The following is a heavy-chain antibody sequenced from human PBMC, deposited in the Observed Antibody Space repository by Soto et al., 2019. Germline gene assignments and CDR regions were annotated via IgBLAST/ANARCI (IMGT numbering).Heavy chain of an antibody. V-gene: IGHV3-30-3*01. CDR1: GFTFRSYA. D-gene: IGHD5-12*01. J-gene: IGHJ4*02. CDR3: ARDPTIGGYTIHFDY. CDR2: ISYDGSNK. Sequence: QVQLVESGGGVVQPGRSLRLSCAASGFTFRSYALHWVRQAPGKGLEWVAVISYDGSNKYYADSVKGRFTISRDNSKNTLYLQMNSLTAEDTAVYYCARDPTIGGYTIHFDYWGQGTLLTVSS.